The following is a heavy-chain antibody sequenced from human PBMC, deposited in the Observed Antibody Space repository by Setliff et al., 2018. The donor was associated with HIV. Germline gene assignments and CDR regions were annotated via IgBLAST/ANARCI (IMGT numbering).Heavy chain of an antibody. CDR2: IIPIFGTA. D-gene: IGHD3-9*01. V-gene: IGHV1-69*13. CDR3: ARYRPRSYDDILTGFGRFDY. J-gene: IGHJ4*02. Sequence: SVKVSCKASGGTFSTYAISWVRQAPGQGLEWMGGIIPIFGTADYAQKFQGRVTITADESTSTAYMELSSLRSEDTAVYYCARYRPRSYDDILTGFGRFDYWGQGSLVTVSS. CDR1: GGTFSTYA.